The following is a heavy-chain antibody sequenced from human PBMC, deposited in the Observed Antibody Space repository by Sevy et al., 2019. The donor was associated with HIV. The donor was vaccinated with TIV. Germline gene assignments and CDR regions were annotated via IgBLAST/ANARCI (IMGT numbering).Heavy chain of an antibody. J-gene: IGHJ4*02. CDR2: INPNSGGT. CDR3: AGVAHGVPLWPPFDY. CDR1: GYTFTDYH. V-gene: IGHV1-2*02. D-gene: IGHD3-10*01. Sequence: ASVKVSCKASGYTFTDYHIHWVRQAPGQGLEWMGWINPNSGGTNFAKMLQGRVTMTSDTSISTAYMELSRLGSDDTAVYYCAGVAHGVPLWPPFDYWGQGTLVTVSS.